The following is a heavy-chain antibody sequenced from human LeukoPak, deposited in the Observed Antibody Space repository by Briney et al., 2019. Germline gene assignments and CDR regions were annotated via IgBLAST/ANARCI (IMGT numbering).Heavy chain of an antibody. CDR3: ARSTYGGNCFEM. Sequence: GGSLRLSCVASGFTFSSNWIHWVRQAPGKGLVWVSRINSDGSITTCADSVKGRFPISRDNAKDTLYLQMNSLRAEDTAVYYCARSTYGGNCFEMWGRGTMVTVS. V-gene: IGHV3-74*01. D-gene: IGHD2-15*01. CDR2: INSDGSIT. CDR1: GFTFSSNW. J-gene: IGHJ3*02.